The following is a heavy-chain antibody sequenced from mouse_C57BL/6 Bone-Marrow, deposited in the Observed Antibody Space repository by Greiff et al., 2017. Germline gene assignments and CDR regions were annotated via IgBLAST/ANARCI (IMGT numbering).Heavy chain of an antibody. V-gene: IGHV5-12*01. J-gene: IGHJ1*03. CDR1: GFTFSDYY. Sequence: EVMLVESGGGLVQPGGSLKLSCAASGFTFSDYYMYWVRQTPEKRLEWVAYISNGGGSTYYPDTVKGRFTISRDNAKNTLYLQMSRLKSEDTAMYYCARPYGSSYGYWYFDVWGTGTTVTVSS. CDR3: ARPYGSSYGYWYFDV. D-gene: IGHD1-1*01. CDR2: ISNGGGST.